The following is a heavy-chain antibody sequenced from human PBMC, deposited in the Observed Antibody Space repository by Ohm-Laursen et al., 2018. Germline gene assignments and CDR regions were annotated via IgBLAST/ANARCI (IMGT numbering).Heavy chain of an antibody. Sequence: TLSLTCTVSGGSVSSGSYYWSWIRQSPGKGLEWIGYIYYSGSANYNPSLKSRVTVSVDTSKNQFSLRLSSVTAADSAVYYCARQAYCSSTDCYNGMDVWGQGTTVTVSS. CDR2: IYYSGSA. V-gene: IGHV4-61*01. CDR1: GGSVSSGSYY. D-gene: IGHD2-2*02. J-gene: IGHJ6*02. CDR3: ARQAYCSSTDCYNGMDV.